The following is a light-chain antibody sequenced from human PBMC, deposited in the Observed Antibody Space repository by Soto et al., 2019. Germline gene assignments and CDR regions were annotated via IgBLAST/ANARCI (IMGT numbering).Light chain of an antibody. CDR2: GVS. CDR1: QSVTSTY. CDR3: QHYGISLWT. Sequence: EIVLTQYPGTLSLSPGEGATLSCRASQSVTSTYLAWYQQKPGQAPRLIISGVSTRATGIPDRFSGSGSGTDFTLTISRLEPEDFAVYYCQHYGISLWTFGQGTKVEIK. J-gene: IGKJ1*01. V-gene: IGKV3-20*01.